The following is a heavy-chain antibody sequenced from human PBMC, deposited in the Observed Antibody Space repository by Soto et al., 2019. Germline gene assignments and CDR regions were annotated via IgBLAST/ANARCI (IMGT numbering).Heavy chain of an antibody. CDR2: IFFSGNT. D-gene: IGHD4-17*01. V-gene: IGHV4-31*03. J-gene: IGHJ4*02. CDR3: ARDNYGGRLDF. CDR1: GGSILYGGHY. Sequence: QVQLQESGPGLLKPSQTLSLTCTVSGGSILYGGHYWTWIRQHPGKGLEWIGRIFFSGNTHYNPALKSRLTFSLDTAKNQFSLKLTSVTAADTAIYYCARDNYGGRLDFWGPGTLVTVSS.